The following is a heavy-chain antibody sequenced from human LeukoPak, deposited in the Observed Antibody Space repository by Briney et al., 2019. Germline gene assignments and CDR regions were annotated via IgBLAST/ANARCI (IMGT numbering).Heavy chain of an antibody. Sequence: SETLSLTCRVYGGSFSGYYWSWLRQPPGKGLEWIGEINPRGSTNYNPSLKSRVTLSADTSRNQFSLTLNSVTAADTAVYYCARRRLGYYFDYWGQGTLVTVSS. CDR3: ARRRLGYYFDY. CDR2: INPRGST. V-gene: IGHV4-34*01. D-gene: IGHD5-24*01. CDR1: GGSFSGYY. J-gene: IGHJ4*02.